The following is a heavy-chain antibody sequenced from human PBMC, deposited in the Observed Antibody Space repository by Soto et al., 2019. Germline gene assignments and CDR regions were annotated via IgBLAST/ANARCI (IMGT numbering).Heavy chain of an antibody. CDR1: GFTFSSYC. J-gene: IGHJ6*02. D-gene: IGHD6-13*01. CDR3: AKDKGSWYEGGVYYYYGMDV. CDR2: ISYDGSNK. Sequence: GGSLRLSCAASGFTFSSYCMHWVRQAPGKGLEWVAVISYDGSNKYYADSVKGRFTISRDNSKNTLYLQMNSLRAEDTAVYYCAKDKGSWYEGGVYYYYGMDVWGQGTTVTVSS. V-gene: IGHV3-30*18.